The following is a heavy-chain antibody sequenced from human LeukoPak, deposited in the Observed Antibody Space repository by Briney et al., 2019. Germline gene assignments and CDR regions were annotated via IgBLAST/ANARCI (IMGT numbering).Heavy chain of an antibody. D-gene: IGHD3-10*01. J-gene: IGHJ6*03. V-gene: IGHV3-21*01. CDR1: GFTFSSYS. CDR3: GRFRGSYMDV. Sequence: GGSLRLSCAASGFTFSSYSMNWVRQAPGKGLEWVSSISSSGTFIYYADSVKGRFTISRDNAKNSLYLQMNSLRAEDTAVYHCGRFRGSYMDVWGKGTTVTVSS. CDR2: ISSSGTFI.